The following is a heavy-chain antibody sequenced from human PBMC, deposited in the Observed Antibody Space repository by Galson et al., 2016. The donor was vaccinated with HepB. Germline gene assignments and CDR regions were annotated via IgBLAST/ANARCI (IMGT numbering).Heavy chain of an antibody. J-gene: IGHJ5*02. Sequence: SVKVSCKASGYTFNKYGLHWVRQAPGQRLEWMGWINAGNGNTKYSQNFQGRVAITRDTSASTAYMELSSLRSEDTAVYYCARDRHWFRGFYNWFGPWGQGTLVTVSS. CDR3: ARDRHWFRGFYNWFGP. D-gene: IGHD3-10*01. V-gene: IGHV1-3*01. CDR1: GYTFNKYG. CDR2: INAGNGNT.